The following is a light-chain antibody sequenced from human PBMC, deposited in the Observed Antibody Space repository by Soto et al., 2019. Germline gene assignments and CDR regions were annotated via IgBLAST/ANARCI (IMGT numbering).Light chain of an antibody. CDR2: DAS. J-gene: IGKJ4*01. V-gene: IGKV1-33*01. CDR3: QQYLSLPPLT. Sequence: DIQMTQSPPSLSASVGDRVTITCQASQDISIYVNWYQQRPGKAPKLLIYDASILETGVPRRFSGSGSGTHFSLSVSGLQPDDVATYYCQQYLSLPPLTFGGGTRVDIK. CDR1: QDISIY.